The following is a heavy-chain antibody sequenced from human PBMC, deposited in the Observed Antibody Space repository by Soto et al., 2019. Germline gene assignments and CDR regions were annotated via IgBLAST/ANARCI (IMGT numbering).Heavy chain of an antibody. J-gene: IGHJ4*02. CDR1: GFSFRSYT. V-gene: IGHV3-23*01. Sequence: GGSLDLSCASSGFSFRSYTMSWVGHSPGKGLEWVSAIDNSGGGTYYADSVKGRFTISRDNSKNTLHLEMNSLRAEDTAIYYCPKEPEVTGRGLDYWGQGTMVTVSS. CDR3: PKEPEVTGRGLDY. CDR2: IDNSGGGT. D-gene: IGHD2-21*02.